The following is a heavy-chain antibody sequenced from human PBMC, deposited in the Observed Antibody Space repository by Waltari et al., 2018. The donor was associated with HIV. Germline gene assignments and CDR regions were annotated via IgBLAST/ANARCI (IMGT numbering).Heavy chain of an antibody. Sequence: QVQLVESGGGVVQPGGSLRLSCTASGFTFSNYGMYWVRQAPGKGRQWVDCIRYDGTNKYYADSVKGRFIISRDNSKNTLSLQMHSLRAEDTAVYYCAKAPHHYDSSGPVYWGQGTLVTVSS. D-gene: IGHD3-22*01. J-gene: IGHJ4*02. CDR3: AKAPHHYDSSGPVY. CDR2: IRYDGTNK. CDR1: GFTFSNYG. V-gene: IGHV3-30*02.